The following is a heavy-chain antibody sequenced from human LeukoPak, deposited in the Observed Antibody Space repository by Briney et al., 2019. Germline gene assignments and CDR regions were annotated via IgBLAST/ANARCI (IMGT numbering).Heavy chain of an antibody. CDR1: GFTSSSYG. CDR2: ISHDGSNK. D-gene: IGHD5-12*01. V-gene: IGHV3-30*18. J-gene: IGHJ4*02. CDR3: AKDRSWLRAPDY. Sequence: QSGRSLRLSCAASGFTSSSYGMHWVRQAPGKGLEWVAVISHDGSNKYYADSVTGRFTISRDNSKNTLYVQMNSLRAEDTAVYYCAKDRSWLRAPDYWGQGTLVTVSS.